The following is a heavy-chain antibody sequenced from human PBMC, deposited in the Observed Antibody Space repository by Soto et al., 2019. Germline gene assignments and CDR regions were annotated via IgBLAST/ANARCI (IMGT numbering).Heavy chain of an antibody. V-gene: IGHV1-18*01. CDR3: ARDTITFSYDVMNAFDI. CDR2: ISAYNGNT. D-gene: IGHD5-12*01. CDR1: GYTFTSYG. J-gene: IGHJ3*02. Sequence: SVKVSCKASGYTFTSYGISWVRQAPGQGLEWMGWISAYNGNTNYAQKLQGRVTMTTDTSTSTAYMELRSLRSDDTAVYYCARDTITFSYDVMNAFDIWGQGTMVTVSS.